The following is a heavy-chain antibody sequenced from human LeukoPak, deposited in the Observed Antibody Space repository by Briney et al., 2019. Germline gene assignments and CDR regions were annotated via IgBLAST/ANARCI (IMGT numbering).Heavy chain of an antibody. CDR1: GGSISSGGYS. CDR2: IYHSGST. Sequence: SETLSLTCAVSGGSISSGGYSWSWIRQPPGKGLEWIGYIYHSGSTYYNPSLKSRVTISVDRSKNQFSLKLSSVTAADTAVYYCARVEMAKQDAFDIWGQGTMVTVSS. CDR3: ARVEMAKQDAFDI. J-gene: IGHJ3*02. V-gene: IGHV4-30-2*01. D-gene: IGHD5-24*01.